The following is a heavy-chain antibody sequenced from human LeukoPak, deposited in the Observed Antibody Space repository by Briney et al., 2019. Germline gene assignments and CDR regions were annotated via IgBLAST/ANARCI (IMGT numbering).Heavy chain of an antibody. D-gene: IGHD3-9*01. CDR2: IRYDGNNK. CDR1: GFTFSSYG. V-gene: IGHV3-30*02. Sequence: GGSLRLSCAASGFTFSSYGMHWVRQAPGKGLEWVAFIRYDGNNKYYADSVKGRFTISRDNSKNTLYLQMNSLRVEDTAVYYCAKDSVPYYDILTGYSVHDNWFDPWGQGTLVTVSS. J-gene: IGHJ5*02. CDR3: AKDSVPYYDILTGYSVHDNWFDP.